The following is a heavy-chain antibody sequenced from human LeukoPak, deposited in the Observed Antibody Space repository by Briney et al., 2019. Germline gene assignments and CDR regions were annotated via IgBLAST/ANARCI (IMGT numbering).Heavy chain of an antibody. J-gene: IGHJ4*02. Sequence: PGGSLRLSCAASGFTFSSYAMSWVRQAPGKGLEWVSAISGSGGSTYYADSVEGRFTISRDNSKNTLYLQMNSLRAEDTAVYYCAKLSDYYGSGSYLDYWGQGTLVTVSS. CDR3: AKLSDYYGSGSYLDY. CDR1: GFTFSSYA. D-gene: IGHD3-10*01. CDR2: ISGSGGST. V-gene: IGHV3-23*01.